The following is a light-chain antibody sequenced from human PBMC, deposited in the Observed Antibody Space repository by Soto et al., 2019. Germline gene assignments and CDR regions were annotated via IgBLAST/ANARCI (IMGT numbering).Light chain of an antibody. CDR2: AAS. CDR3: QQGGT. Sequence: DIQLTQSPSFLSASVGDRVTITCRASQGISSYLAWYQQKPGKAPKLLIYAASTLQSGVPSRFSGSGSGTEFTLTMSSLQPEDFATYYCQQGGTLGPGTKVDI. CDR1: QGISSY. V-gene: IGKV1-9*01. J-gene: IGKJ3*01.